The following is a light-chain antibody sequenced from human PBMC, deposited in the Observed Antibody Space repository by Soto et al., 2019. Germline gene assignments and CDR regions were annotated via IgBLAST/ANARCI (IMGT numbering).Light chain of an antibody. CDR2: DAS. V-gene: IGKV1-5*01. Sequence: DIQTTQSPSTLSASVGDRVTITCRASQSISSWLAWYQQKPGKAPKLLIYDASSLESGVPSRFSGSGSGTEFTLTISSLQPDDFATYYCQQYNSYSGWTFGQGTKVEIK. CDR1: QSISSW. J-gene: IGKJ1*01. CDR3: QQYNSYSGWT.